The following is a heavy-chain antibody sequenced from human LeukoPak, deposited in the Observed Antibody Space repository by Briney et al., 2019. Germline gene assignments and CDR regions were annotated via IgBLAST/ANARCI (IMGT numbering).Heavy chain of an antibody. V-gene: IGHV3-53*01. Sequence: GSLRLSCAASVFTVSSNYMSWVRQAPGKGLEWFSVIYSGGSTYYADSVKGRFTISRDNSKNTLYLQMNSLRAEDTAVYYCARESSVAGFSWFDPWGQGTLVTVSS. J-gene: IGHJ5*02. D-gene: IGHD6-19*01. CDR1: VFTVSSNY. CDR3: ARESSVAGFSWFDP. CDR2: IYSGGST.